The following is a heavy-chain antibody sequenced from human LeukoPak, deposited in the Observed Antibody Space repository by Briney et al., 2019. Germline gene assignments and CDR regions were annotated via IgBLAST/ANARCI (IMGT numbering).Heavy chain of an antibody. V-gene: IGHV3-11*04. CDR2: ISSSGSTI. CDR1: GFTFSDYY. Sequence: GGSLRLSCAASGFTFSDYYMSWIRQAPGKGLEWVSYISSSGSTIYYADSVKGRFTISRDNAKNSLYLQMNSLRAEDTAVYYCARHYCSSTSCYFDYWGQGTLVTVSS. D-gene: IGHD2-2*01. J-gene: IGHJ4*02. CDR3: ARHYCSSTSCYFDY.